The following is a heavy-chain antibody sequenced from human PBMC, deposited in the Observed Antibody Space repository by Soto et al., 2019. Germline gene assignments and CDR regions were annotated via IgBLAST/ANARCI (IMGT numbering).Heavy chain of an antibody. CDR1: GFTFSSYG. D-gene: IGHD3-16*01. CDR3: ARAEARLVDY. Sequence: PGWSLRLSCSASGFTFSSYGMHWFRQAPGKGLEWVAVIWYDGSNKYYADSVKGRFTISRDNSKNTLYLQMNSLRAEDTAVYYCARAEARLVDYWGQGTLVTVSS. J-gene: IGHJ4*02. CDR2: IWYDGSNK. V-gene: IGHV3-33*01.